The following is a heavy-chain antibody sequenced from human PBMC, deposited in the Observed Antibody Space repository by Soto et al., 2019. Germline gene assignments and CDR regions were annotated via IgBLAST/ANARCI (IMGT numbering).Heavy chain of an antibody. Sequence: QVQLQESGPALVRPSDSLSLMCSVSGVPITTFYWSWIRQAPGKGLEYIGYIYYGGSTHYNPALKSRVTISVDTANKEFSLKLRSVTAADTAAYYCARGQLLHYQYGLDVWGQGTTVIV. D-gene: IGHD3-10*01. J-gene: IGHJ6*02. V-gene: IGHV4-59*07. CDR1: GVPITTFY. CDR2: IYYGGST. CDR3: ARGQLLHYQYGLDV.